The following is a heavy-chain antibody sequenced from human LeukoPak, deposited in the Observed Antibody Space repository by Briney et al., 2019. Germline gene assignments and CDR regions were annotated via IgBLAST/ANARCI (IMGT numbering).Heavy chain of an antibody. J-gene: IGHJ4*02. CDR1: GGSISSYY. CDR3: ARHRDDGSGSYYVDY. V-gene: IGHV4-59*08. CDR2: FYYSGST. Sequence: SETLSLTCTVSGGSISSYYWSWIRQPPGKGLEWIGYFYYSGSTNYNPSLKSRVTISVDTSKNQFSLKLSSVTAADTAVYYCARHRDDGSGSYYVDYWGQGTLVTVSS. D-gene: IGHD3-10*01.